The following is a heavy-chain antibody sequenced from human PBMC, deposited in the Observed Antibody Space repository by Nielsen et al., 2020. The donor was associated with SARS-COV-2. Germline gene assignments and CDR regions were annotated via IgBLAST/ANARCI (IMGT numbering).Heavy chain of an antibody. CDR3: ASAASSSWKSATV. CDR1: GFSFSNFG. CDR2: IWYDGTNK. V-gene: IGHV3-33*01. D-gene: IGHD3-22*01. Sequence: GESLKISCAASGFSFSNFGMHWVRQAPGKGLEWVAFIWYDGTNKYYVDSVGGRFTISRDNSKNTLYLQMNSLRAEDTAVYYCASAASSSWKSATVWGQGTTVTVSS. J-gene: IGHJ6*02.